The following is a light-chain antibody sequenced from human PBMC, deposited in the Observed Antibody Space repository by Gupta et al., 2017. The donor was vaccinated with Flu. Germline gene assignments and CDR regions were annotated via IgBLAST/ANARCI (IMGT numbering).Light chain of an antibody. Sequence: TRGDIGDYKYVSWYQQFPGKAPNLIIYEVTYRPSRVSSRFSGSKSGNTASLTISGLRAEDEADYYCSSYSTSNTLVFGTGTQVTVL. CDR3: SSYSTSNTLV. CDR1: RGDIGDYKY. J-gene: IGLJ1*01. V-gene: IGLV2-14*01. CDR2: EVT.